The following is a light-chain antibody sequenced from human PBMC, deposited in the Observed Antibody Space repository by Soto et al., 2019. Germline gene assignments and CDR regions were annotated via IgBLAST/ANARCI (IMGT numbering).Light chain of an antibody. CDR3: QHYHNFPRT. CDR1: ETISSD. J-gene: IGKJ2*01. V-gene: IGKV3-15*01. Sequence: ILMTQSPATLSVSPGERVTLSCGASETISSDLAWYQHRPGQAPRLLLYGASTRAPGVPARFSGSGSGTDFALAISNLQPEDFGLYYCQHYHNFPRTFGQGTKLEIK. CDR2: GAS.